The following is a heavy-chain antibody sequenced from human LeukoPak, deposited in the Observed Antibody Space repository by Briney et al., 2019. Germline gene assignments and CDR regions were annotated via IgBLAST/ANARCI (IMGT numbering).Heavy chain of an antibody. V-gene: IGHV3-43D*04. CDR1: GFNFKDYS. CDR2: ISWDGGRT. D-gene: IGHD6-19*01. CDR3: VKDWQWRANYYFFEY. Sequence: GGSLRLSCAASGFNFKDYSMHWVRQYPGKGLEWVSLISWDGGRTDYADSVKGRFTISRDNNKNPLYLQMNSLRVEDTALYYCVKDWQWRANYYFFEYWGQGTLVTVSS. J-gene: IGHJ4*02.